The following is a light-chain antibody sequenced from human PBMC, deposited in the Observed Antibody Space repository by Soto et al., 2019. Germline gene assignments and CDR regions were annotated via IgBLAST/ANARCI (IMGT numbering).Light chain of an antibody. CDR2: AAS. CDR3: QKYNSAPLA. Sequence: DIQMTQFPSSLSASVGDRVTITCRASKGISNYLAWYQQKPGKVPKLLIYAASTLQSGVPSRFSGSGSGTDFTLTISSLQPEDVATYYCQKYNSAPLAFGQGTRLEIK. J-gene: IGKJ5*01. CDR1: KGISNY. V-gene: IGKV1-27*01.